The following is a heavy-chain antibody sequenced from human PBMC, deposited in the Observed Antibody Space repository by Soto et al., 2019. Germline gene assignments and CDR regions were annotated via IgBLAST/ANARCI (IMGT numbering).Heavy chain of an antibody. CDR3: ARDTETLGPRANDALDI. CDR2: INVGSGNT. J-gene: IGHJ3*02. Sequence: ASVKVSCKAAGYTFSAYTMNWVRRAPGQSLEWMGWINVGSGNTRYSQNFQGRVSITRDTSASTVYMELTGLKSEDTAMYYCARDTETLGPRANDALDIWGQGTMVTVSS. D-gene: IGHD3-3*02. CDR1: GYTFSAYT. V-gene: IGHV1-3*01.